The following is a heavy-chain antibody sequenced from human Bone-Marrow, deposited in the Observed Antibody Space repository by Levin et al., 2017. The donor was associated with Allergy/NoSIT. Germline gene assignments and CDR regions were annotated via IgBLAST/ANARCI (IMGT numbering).Heavy chain of an antibody. CDR1: GGSLRNFY. Sequence: SQTLSLPCPVSGGSLRNFYWSWVRQPAEKGLEWIGRIYTRGSTNYNPSLKSRVSMSVDTSKNQFSLRLTSVTAADTAVYYCAKDYDFWSGYIGSDYWGQGTLVTVSS. V-gene: IGHV4-4*07. CDR2: IYTRGST. D-gene: IGHD3-3*01. CDR3: AKDYDFWSGYIGSDY. J-gene: IGHJ4*02.